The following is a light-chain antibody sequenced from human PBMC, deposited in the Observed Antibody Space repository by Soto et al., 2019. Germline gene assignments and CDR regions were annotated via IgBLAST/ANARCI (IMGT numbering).Light chain of an antibody. CDR3: AAWDDSLNGRV. CDR1: SSNIGSNT. CDR2: TNN. Sequence: QSVLTQPPSASGTPGQRVTISCSGSSSNIGSNTANWYQQLPGTAPKLLIYTNNQRPSGVPDRFSGSKSGTSASLAISGLQSEDEADYYCAAWDDSLNGRVFGGGTKVTV. V-gene: IGLV1-44*01. J-gene: IGLJ3*02.